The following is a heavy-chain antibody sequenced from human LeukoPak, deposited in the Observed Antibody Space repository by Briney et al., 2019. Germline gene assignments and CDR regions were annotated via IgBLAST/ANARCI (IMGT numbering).Heavy chain of an antibody. CDR1: GFSFSSYA. J-gene: IGHJ5*02. D-gene: IGHD3-3*01. CDR2: ISGSGGST. CDR3: AKELRYDFWSGYLRLGFDWFDP. Sequence: GGSPRLSCAASGFSFSSYAMSWVRQAPGRGLEWVSAISGSGGSTYYADSVWGRFTISRDNSQSTLYLQIKTLRAEGTSVYFCAKELRYDFWSGYLRLGFDWFDPWGQGTLVTVSS. V-gene: IGHV3-23*01.